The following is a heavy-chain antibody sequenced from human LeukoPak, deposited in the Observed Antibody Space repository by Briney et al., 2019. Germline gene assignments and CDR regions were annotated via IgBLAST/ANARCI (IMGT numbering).Heavy chain of an antibody. CDR3: AKQDYYDSSGYYYLEYFQH. Sequence: PGGYLRLYCAASGFTFDDYAMHWVRQAPGKGLEGVSRISWDGGSKYYADSVKGRFTISRDNSKNSLYLQMNSLRAEDTALYYCAKQDYYDSSGYYYLEYFQHWGQGTLVTVSS. CDR1: GFTFDDYA. V-gene: IGHV3-43D*04. D-gene: IGHD3-22*01. CDR2: ISWDGGSK. J-gene: IGHJ1*01.